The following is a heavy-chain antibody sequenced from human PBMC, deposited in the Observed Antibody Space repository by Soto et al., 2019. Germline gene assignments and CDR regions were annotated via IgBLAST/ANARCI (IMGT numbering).Heavy chain of an antibody. D-gene: IGHD2-15*01. V-gene: IGHV3-30-3*01. Sequence: QVQLVESGGGVVQPGRSLRLSCAASGFTFSSYAMHWVRQAPGKGLEWVAVISYDGSNKYYADSVKGRFTISRDNSKNTLYLQMNSLRAEDTAVYYCASRTVVEDYYGMDVWGQGTTVTVSS. CDR2: ISYDGSNK. J-gene: IGHJ6*02. CDR1: GFTFSSYA. CDR3: ASRTVVEDYYGMDV.